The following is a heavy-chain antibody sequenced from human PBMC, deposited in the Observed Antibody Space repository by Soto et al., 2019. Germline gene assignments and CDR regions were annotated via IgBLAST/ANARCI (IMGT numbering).Heavy chain of an antibody. CDR3: ARPPVVTAIPAVDY. D-gene: IGHD2-21*02. CDR1: GFTFSSYS. CDR2: ISSSSSTI. J-gene: IGHJ4*02. V-gene: IGHV3-48*01. Sequence: GGSLRLSCAASGFTFSSYSMNWVRQAPGKGLEWVSYISSSSSTIYYADSVKGRFTISRDNAKNSLYLQMNSLRAEDTAVYYCARPPVVTAIPAVDYWGQGTLVTVSS.